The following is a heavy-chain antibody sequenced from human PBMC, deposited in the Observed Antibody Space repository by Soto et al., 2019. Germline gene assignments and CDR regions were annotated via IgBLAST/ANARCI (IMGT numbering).Heavy chain of an antibody. Sequence: EVQLLESGGGLVQPGGSLRLSCAASGFTFSTYAMSWVRQAPWKGLEWVSLISGSGGSTFYAVSVKGRFTISRDSSKNTLYLEMNSLRAEGTAVYYCAKLNAYLRGPYVSWGQGTLVTVSS. V-gene: IGHV3-23*01. J-gene: IGHJ5*02. CDR1: GFTFSTYA. CDR3: AKLNAYLRGPYVS. CDR2: ISGSGGST. D-gene: IGHD3-10*01.